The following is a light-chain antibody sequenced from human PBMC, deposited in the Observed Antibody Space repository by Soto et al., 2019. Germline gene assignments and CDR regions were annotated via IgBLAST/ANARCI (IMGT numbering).Light chain of an antibody. CDR1: QSISEF. CDR3: QQYSTYPWT. CDR2: DAF. Sequence: DIQMTQSPSTLSVSVGETVTISCRANQSISEFLSWYQQKPGKAPKLLIYDAFGLEKGVPSRFGGSGSGTEFTLTINSLQPDDLGTYYCQQYSTYPWTFGQGTKVDFK. V-gene: IGKV1-5*01. J-gene: IGKJ1*01.